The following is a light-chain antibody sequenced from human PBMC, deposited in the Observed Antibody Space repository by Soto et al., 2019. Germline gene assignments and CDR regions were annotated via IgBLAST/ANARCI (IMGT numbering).Light chain of an antibody. Sequence: QAVVTQEPSFSVSPGGTVTLTCGLSSGSVSTSYYPSWYQQTPGQAPRTLIYNTKTRSAGVPDRFSGSILGNKAALTITGAQADDESDYYCVMYMGSGTVVFGGGTKVTVL. J-gene: IGLJ2*01. CDR1: SGSVSTSYY. CDR2: NTK. V-gene: IGLV8-61*01. CDR3: VMYMGSGTVV.